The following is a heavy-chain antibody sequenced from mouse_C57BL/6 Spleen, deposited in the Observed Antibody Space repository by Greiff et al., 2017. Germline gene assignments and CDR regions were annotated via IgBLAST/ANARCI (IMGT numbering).Heavy chain of an antibody. D-gene: IGHD2-3*01. CDR2: ISSGGSYT. J-gene: IGHJ4*01. Sequence: EVKLVESGGDLVKPGGSLKLSCAASGFTFSSYGMSWVRQTPDKRLEWVATISSGGSYTYYPDSVKGRFTISRDNAKNTLYLQMSSLQSEDTAMYYCARRPDGYYYAMDYWGQGTSVTVSS. CDR3: ARRPDGYYYAMDY. CDR1: GFTFSSYG. V-gene: IGHV5-6*02.